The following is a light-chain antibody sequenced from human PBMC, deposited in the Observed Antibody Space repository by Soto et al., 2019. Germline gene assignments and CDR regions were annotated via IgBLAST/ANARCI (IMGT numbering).Light chain of an antibody. CDR2: DAS. J-gene: IGKJ1*01. V-gene: IGKV1-5*01. CDR1: QSISSW. Sequence: DIQMTQSPSTLSASVGDRVTITCRASQSISSWLAWYQQKPGKAPKLLIYDASSLESGVPSRFSRSGSGTEFTLTISSLQPDDFATYYCQQYNSYWTFGQGTKVDIK. CDR3: QQYNSYWT.